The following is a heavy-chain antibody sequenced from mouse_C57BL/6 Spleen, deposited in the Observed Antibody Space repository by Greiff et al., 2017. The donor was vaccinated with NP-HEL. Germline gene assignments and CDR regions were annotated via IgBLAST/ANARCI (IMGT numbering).Heavy chain of an antibody. CDR1: GFNIKDYY. V-gene: IGHV14-1*01. CDR2: IDPEDGDT. D-gene: IGHD1-1*01. CDR3: TNYYGSSRFDY. Sequence: VQLKQSGAELVRPGASVKLSCTASGFNIKDYYMHWVKQRPEQGLEWIGRIDPEDGDTEYAPKFQGKATMTADTSSNTAYLQLRSPTSEDTAVYYCTNYYGSSRFDYWGQGTTLTVSS. J-gene: IGHJ2*01.